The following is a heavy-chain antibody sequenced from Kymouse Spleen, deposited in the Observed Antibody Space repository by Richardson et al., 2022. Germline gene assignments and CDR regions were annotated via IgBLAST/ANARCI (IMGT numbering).Heavy chain of an antibody. V-gene: IGHV3-7*01. CDR3: ARGSSSSRAPFDY. D-gene: IGHD6-6*01. Sequence: EVQLVESGGGLVQPGGSLRLSCAASGFTFSSYWMSWVRQAPGKGLEWVANIKQDGSEKYYVDSVKGRFTISRDNAKNSLYLQMNSLRAEDTAVYYCARGSSSSRAPFDYWGQGTLVTVSS. CDR2: IKQDGSEK. J-gene: IGHJ4*02. CDR1: GFTFSSYW.